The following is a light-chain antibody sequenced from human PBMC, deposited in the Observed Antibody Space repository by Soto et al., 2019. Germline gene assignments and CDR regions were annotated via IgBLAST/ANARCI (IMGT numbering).Light chain of an antibody. CDR3: QQSYSTPIT. Sequence: IQITQSPASLSASVGGRVTIPCRASQSIRSYLNWYQQKPGKAPKLLIYAASSLQSGVPPRFSGSGSGTDFNLTISSLQTEDFATYYCQQSYSTPITFGQGTRLEIK. J-gene: IGKJ5*01. V-gene: IGKV1-39*01. CDR1: QSIRSY. CDR2: AAS.